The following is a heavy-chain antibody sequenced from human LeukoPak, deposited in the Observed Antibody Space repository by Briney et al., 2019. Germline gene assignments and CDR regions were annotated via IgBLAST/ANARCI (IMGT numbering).Heavy chain of an antibody. J-gene: IGHJ6*03. CDR2: IYTSGST. D-gene: IGHD1-14*01. Sequence: IYTSGSTNYNPSLKSRVTISVDTSKNQFSLKLSSVTAADTAVYYCARGIPGNYYYYMDVWGKGTTVTVSS. V-gene: IGHV4-61*09. CDR3: ARGIPGNYYYYMDV.